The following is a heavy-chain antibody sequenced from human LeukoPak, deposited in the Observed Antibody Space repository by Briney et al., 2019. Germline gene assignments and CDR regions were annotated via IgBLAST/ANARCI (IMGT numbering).Heavy chain of an antibody. CDR2: IYTSGST. V-gene: IGHV4-4*07. D-gene: IGHD3-22*01. CDR1: GGSISSYY. J-gene: IGHJ4*02. CDR3: ATYTSDRASFDY. Sequence: SETLSLTCTVSGGSISSYYWSWVRQPAGKGLEWIGRIYTSGSTNYNPSPKSRVTMSVDTSKNQFSLKLSSVTAADTAVYYCATYTSDRASFDYWGQGTLVTASS.